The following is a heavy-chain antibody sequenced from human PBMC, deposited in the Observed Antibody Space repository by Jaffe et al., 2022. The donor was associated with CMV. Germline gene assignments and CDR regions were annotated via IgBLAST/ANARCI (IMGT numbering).Heavy chain of an antibody. CDR3: ARDGNLEWLLSAYYYGMDV. CDR2: INPSGGST. CDR1: GYTFTSYY. V-gene: IGHV1-46*01. J-gene: IGHJ6*02. D-gene: IGHD3-3*01. Sequence: QVQLVQSGAEVKKPGASVKVSCKASGYTFTSYYMHWVRQAPGQGLEWMGIINPSGGSTSYAQKFQGRVTMTRDTSTSTVYMELSSLRSEDTAVYYCARDGNLEWLLSAYYYGMDVWGQGTTVTVSS.